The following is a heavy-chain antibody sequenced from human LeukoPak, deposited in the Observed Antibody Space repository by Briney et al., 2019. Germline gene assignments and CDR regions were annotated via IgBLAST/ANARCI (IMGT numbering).Heavy chain of an antibody. CDR2: ISGSGGST. V-gene: IGHV3-23*01. Sequence: GGSLRLSCAASGFTFSSYAMSWVRQAPGKGLEWVSAISGSGGSTYYADSVKGRFTISRDNSKNTLYLQMNSLRAEDTAVYYCAKWALVHKYPPWFDPWAREPWSPSPQ. J-gene: IGHJ5*02. CDR1: GFTFSSYA. D-gene: IGHD6-13*01. CDR3: AKWALVHKYPPWFDP.